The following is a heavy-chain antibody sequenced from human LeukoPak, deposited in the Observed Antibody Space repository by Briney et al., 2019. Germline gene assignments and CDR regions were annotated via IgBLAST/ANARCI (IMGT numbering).Heavy chain of an antibody. Sequence: GGFLRLSCAASGFTFDDYAMHWVRQAPGKGLEWVSGISWNSGSIGYADSVKGRFTISRDNAKNSLYLQVNSLRAEDTALYYCAKEGDGYNYFDYWGQGTLVTVSS. CDR3: AKEGDGYNYFDY. CDR1: GFTFDDYA. CDR2: ISWNSGSI. J-gene: IGHJ4*02. D-gene: IGHD5-24*01. V-gene: IGHV3-9*01.